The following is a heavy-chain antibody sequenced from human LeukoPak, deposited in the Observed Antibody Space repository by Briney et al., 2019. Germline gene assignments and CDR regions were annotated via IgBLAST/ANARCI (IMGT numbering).Heavy chain of an antibody. Sequence: SGGSLRLSCAASGFTVSNNYMSWVRQAPGKGLEWVSVIYSGGSTYYADSVKGRFTISRDNSKNTLYLQMNSLRAEDTAVYYCARGAGYCSGGSCYSDDAFDIWGQGTMVTVSS. CDR3: ARGAGYCSGGSCYSDDAFDI. CDR2: IYSGGST. D-gene: IGHD2-15*01. CDR1: GFTVSNNY. J-gene: IGHJ3*02. V-gene: IGHV3-53*01.